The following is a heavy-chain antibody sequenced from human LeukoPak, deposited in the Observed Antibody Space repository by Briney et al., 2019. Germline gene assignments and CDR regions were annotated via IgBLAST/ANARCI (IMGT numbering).Heavy chain of an antibody. V-gene: IGHV3-43*02. CDR1: GFTFDAYA. Sequence: PGGSLRLSCVASGFTFDAYAMHWVRQPPGKGLEWVSLIRGDGGSTYYADSVKGRFTISRDNSKNSLYLQMNSLRTEATALYYCAKDRYSGSFDPWGQASLVTVSS. CDR2: IRGDGGST. D-gene: IGHD1-26*01. CDR3: AKDRYSGSFDP. J-gene: IGHJ5*02.